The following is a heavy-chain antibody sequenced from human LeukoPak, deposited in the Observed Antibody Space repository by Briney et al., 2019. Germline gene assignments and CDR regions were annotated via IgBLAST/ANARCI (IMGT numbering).Heavy chain of an antibody. Sequence: PGGSLRLSCAASGFTFSNYAIPWVRQAPGKGLEWVAVISYDGSNKYYADSVKGRFTISRDNSKNTLHLQMNSLRAEDTAVYYCARDPDTAMVLAFDIWGQGTMVTVSS. D-gene: IGHD5-18*01. J-gene: IGHJ3*02. V-gene: IGHV3-30-3*01. CDR2: ISYDGSNK. CDR1: GFTFSNYA. CDR3: ARDPDTAMVLAFDI.